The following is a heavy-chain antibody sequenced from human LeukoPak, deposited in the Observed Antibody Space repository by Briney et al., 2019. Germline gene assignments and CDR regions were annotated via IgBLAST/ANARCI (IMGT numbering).Heavy chain of an antibody. CDR2: IIPVLGIA. J-gene: IGHJ3*02. D-gene: IGHD3-22*01. V-gene: IGHV1-69*04. Sequence: GSSVKVSCKASGGTFSSYAISWVRQAPGQGLEWMGRIIPVLGIANYAQKFQGRVTITADKSTSTAYMELSSLRSEDTAVYYCASGDITTDSSGYHQGAFDIWGQGTMVTVSS. CDR1: GGTFSSYA. CDR3: ASGDITTDSSGYHQGAFDI.